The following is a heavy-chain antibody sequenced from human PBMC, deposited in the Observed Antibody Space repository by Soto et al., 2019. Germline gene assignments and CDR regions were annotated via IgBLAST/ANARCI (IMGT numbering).Heavy chain of an antibody. CDR3: ARSDDYGDSPSTN. CDR2: IYHSGST. CDR1: GGSISSGGYS. V-gene: IGHV4-30-2*01. D-gene: IGHD4-17*01. Sequence: SETLSLTCAVSGGSISSGGYSWSWIRQPPGKGLEWIGYIYHSGSTYYNPSLKSRVTISVDRSKNQFSLKLSSVTAADTAVYYCARSDDYGDSPSTNWGQGTLVTVSS. J-gene: IGHJ4*02.